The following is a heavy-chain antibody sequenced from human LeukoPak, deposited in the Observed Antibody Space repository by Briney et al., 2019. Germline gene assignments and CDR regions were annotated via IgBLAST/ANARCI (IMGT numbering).Heavy chain of an antibody. CDR1: GGSFSGYY. Sequence: SGTLSLTCAVYGGSFSGYYWSWIRQPPGKGLEWIGEINHSGSTNYNPSLKSRVTISVDTSKNQFSLKLSSVTAADTAVYYCARGRSRYCSGGSCYPELGYWGQGTLVTVSS. D-gene: IGHD2-15*01. CDR3: ARGRSRYCSGGSCYPELGY. CDR2: INHSGST. V-gene: IGHV4-34*01. J-gene: IGHJ4*02.